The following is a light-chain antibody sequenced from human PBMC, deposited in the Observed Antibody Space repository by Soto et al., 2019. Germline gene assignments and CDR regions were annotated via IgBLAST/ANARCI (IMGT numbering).Light chain of an antibody. CDR3: QQYNNWWT. Sequence: EIVMTQSPATLSVSPGERATLSCRASRTVSSNLAWYQHRPGQAPRLLIYGASTRATGIPARFSGSGSGTEFTLTISSLQSEDSAVYYCQQYNNWWTFGQGTKVEIK. CDR1: RTVSSN. CDR2: GAS. J-gene: IGKJ1*01. V-gene: IGKV3-15*01.